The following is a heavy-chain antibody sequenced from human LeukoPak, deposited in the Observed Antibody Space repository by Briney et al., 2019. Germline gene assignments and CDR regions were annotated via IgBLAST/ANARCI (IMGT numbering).Heavy chain of an antibody. CDR1: GYSFTNSW. V-gene: IGHV5-51*01. CDR3: ARHGHKIAAASDY. J-gene: IGHJ4*02. Sequence: GESLKISCRGSGYSFTNSWIGWVRQMPGKGLEWMGIIYPGDSDTRYSPSFQGQVTISADKSISTAYLQWSSLKASDTAMYYCARHGHKIAAASDYWGQGTLVTVSS. CDR2: IYPGDSDT. D-gene: IGHD6-13*01.